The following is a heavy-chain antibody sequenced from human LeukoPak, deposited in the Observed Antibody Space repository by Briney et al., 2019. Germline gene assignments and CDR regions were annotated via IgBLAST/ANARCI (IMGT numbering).Heavy chain of an antibody. D-gene: IGHD2-15*01. CDR1: GFTVSSNY. CDR2: IYSGGST. J-gene: IGHJ4*02. V-gene: IGHV3-53*01. CDR3: AKIGWAVREGY. Sequence: PGGSLRLSCAASGFTVSSNYMSWVRQAPGKGLEWVSVIYSGGSTYYADSVKGRFTISRDNSKNTLYLQMNSLRAEDTAVYYCAKIGWAVREGYWGQGTLVTVSS.